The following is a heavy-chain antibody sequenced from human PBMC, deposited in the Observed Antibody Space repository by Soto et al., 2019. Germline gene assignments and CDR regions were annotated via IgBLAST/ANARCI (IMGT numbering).Heavy chain of an antibody. CDR2: ISGSGGST. J-gene: IGHJ4*02. CDR3: AKSPPDCSGGSCYSGFDY. D-gene: IGHD2-15*01. V-gene: IGHV3-23*01. Sequence: VQLLESGGGLVQPGGSLRLSCAASGFTFSSYAMSWVRQAPGKGLEWVSAISGSGGSTYYADSVKGRFTISRDNSKNTLYLQMNSLRAEDTAVYYCAKSPPDCSGGSCYSGFDYWGQGTLVTVSS. CDR1: GFTFSSYA.